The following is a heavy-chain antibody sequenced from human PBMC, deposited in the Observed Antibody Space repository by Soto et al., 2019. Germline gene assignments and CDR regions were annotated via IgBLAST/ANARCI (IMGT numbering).Heavy chain of an antibody. CDR3: ARGASYYDFWSGYYTSFDY. CDR1: GVSFSGYY. V-gene: IGHV4-34*01. D-gene: IGHD3-3*01. CDR2: INHSGST. J-gene: IGHJ4*02. Sequence: SETLSLTCAVYGVSFSGYYWIWIRQPPGKGLEWIGEINHSGSTNYNPSLKSRVTISVDTSKNQFSLKLSSVTAADTAVYYCARGASYYDFWSGYYTSFDYWGQGTLVTVSS.